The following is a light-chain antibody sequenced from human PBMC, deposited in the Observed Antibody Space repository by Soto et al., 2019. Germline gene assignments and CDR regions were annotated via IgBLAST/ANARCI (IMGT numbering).Light chain of an antibody. Sequence: QAVVTQPPSASGTPGQRVTISCSGSSSNIGSNTVNWYQQLPGTAPKLLIYSNNQRPSGVPDRFSGSKSGTSASLAISGLQSEDEADYYFAAWDDSLNGWVFGGVTKLTVL. V-gene: IGLV1-44*01. J-gene: IGLJ3*02. CDR3: AAWDDSLNGWV. CDR2: SNN. CDR1: SSNIGSNT.